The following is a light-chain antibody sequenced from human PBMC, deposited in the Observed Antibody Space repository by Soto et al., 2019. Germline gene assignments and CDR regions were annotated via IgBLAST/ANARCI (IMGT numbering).Light chain of an antibody. V-gene: IGLV2-14*01. CDR2: EVI. CDR1: SRDVGGYNY. Sequence: QSVLTQPASVSGSPGQSITISCTGTSRDVGGYNYVSWYQQHPGKTPKLMIYEVINRPSGVSDRFSGSRSGNTASLTISGLQAEDESDYYCISYTSTSTWVFGGATKVTV. J-gene: IGLJ3*02. CDR3: ISYTSTSTWV.